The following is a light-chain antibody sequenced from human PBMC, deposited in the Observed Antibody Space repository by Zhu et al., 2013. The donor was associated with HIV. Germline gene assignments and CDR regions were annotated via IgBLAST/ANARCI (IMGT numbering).Light chain of an antibody. CDR2: GAS. V-gene: IGKV3-20*01. CDR3: QQYNSNSPWT. CDR1: QSISSSY. Sequence: EIVLTQSPGTLSLSPGERATLSCRASQSISSSYLAWYQQKPGQSPRLLIYGASTRASDSPVRFSGSGSGTEFILTINSLQPDDFATYYCQQYNSNSPWTFGQGTRVDLK. J-gene: IGKJ1*01.